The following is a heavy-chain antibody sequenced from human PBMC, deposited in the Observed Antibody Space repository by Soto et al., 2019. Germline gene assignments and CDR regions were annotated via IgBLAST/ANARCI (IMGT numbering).Heavy chain of an antibody. Sequence: SETLSLTCAVYGGSFSGYYWSWIRQPPGKGLEWIGEINHSGSTNYNPSLKSRVTISVDTSKNQFSLKLSSVTAADTAVYYCASPQGWYSPRLGDWFDPWGQGTLVTVSS. CDR3: ASPQGWYSPRLGDWFDP. D-gene: IGHD6-19*01. J-gene: IGHJ5*02. CDR1: GGSFSGYY. V-gene: IGHV4-34*01. CDR2: INHSGST.